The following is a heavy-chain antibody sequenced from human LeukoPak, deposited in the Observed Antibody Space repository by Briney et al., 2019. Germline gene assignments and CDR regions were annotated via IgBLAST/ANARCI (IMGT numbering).Heavy chain of an antibody. J-gene: IGHJ4*02. CDR2: INPNSGGT. CDR3: ARGGIAYYC. D-gene: IGHD2-21*01. Sequence: ASVKVSCKASGYTFTSYDINWVRQAPGQGLEWMGWINPNSGGTNYAQKFQGRVTMTRDTSISTAYMELSRLRSDDTAVYYCARGGIAYYCWGQGTLVTVSS. V-gene: IGHV1-2*02. CDR1: GYTFTSYD.